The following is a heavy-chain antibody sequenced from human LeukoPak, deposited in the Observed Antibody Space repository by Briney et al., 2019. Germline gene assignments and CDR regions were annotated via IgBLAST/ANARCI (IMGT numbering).Heavy chain of an antibody. CDR2: IYYSGST. CDR3: ARAQYNWNDPYYYMDV. J-gene: IGHJ6*03. V-gene: IGHV4-59*01. D-gene: IGHD1-1*01. CDR1: GGSFSGYY. Sequence: SETLSLTCAVYGGSFSGYYWSWIRQPPGKGLEWIGYIYYSGSTNYNPSLKSRVTISVDTSKNQFSLKLSSVTAADTAVYYCARAQYNWNDPYYYMDVWGKGTTVTVSS.